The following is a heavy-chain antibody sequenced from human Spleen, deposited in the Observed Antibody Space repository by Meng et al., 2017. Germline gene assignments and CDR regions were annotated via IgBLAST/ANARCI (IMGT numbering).Heavy chain of an antibody. Sequence: SETLSLTCAVYGGSSSGYYWSWNRQLPGKGLEWIGETNPSGSTNYNPSLKSRVTISVDTSKNQFSLKLSSVTAADTAVYYCARGGYYYVLAGYYNGYYYHGMDVWGQGATVTVSS. D-gene: IGHD3-9*01. CDR2: TNPSGST. CDR3: ARGGYYYVLAGYYNGYYYHGMDV. V-gene: IGHV4-34*01. CDR1: GGSSSGYY. J-gene: IGHJ6*02.